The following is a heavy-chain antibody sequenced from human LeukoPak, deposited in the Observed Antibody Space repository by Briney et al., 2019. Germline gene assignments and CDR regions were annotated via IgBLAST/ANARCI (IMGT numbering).Heavy chain of an antibody. J-gene: IGHJ4*02. Sequence: PGGSLRLSCAVSGFSVSGYWMTWVRQAPGKGLELVANIKQDGSEKNYVDSVKGRFTISRDNAENSLFLQMNSLRVEDTAVYYCAREWQGGIAAAGTRIEGDYWGQGTLVAVSS. D-gene: IGHD6-13*01. CDR3: AREWQGGIAAAGTRIEGDY. CDR2: IKQDGSEK. CDR1: GFSVSGYW. V-gene: IGHV3-7*01.